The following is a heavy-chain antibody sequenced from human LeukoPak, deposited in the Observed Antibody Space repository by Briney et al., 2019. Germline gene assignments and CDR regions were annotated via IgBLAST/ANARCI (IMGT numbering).Heavy chain of an antibody. CDR2: ISAYNGNT. V-gene: IGHV1-18*04. CDR3: AREGWGIAAANSWFDP. J-gene: IGHJ5*02. CDR1: GYTFTIYG. Sequence: ASVKVSFKASGYTFTIYGISWGRQGPGQGGEWMGWISAYNGNTNYAQKLQGRVTITTDTSTSTAYMELRSLRSDDTAVYYCAREGWGIAAANSWFDPWGQGTLVTVSS. D-gene: IGHD6-13*01.